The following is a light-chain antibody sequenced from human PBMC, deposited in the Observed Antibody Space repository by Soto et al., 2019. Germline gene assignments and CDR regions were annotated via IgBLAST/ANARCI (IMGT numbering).Light chain of an antibody. CDR2: DAS. CDR1: QDISTY. Sequence: DIQMTQSPSSLSASVGDRVTITCQASQDISTYLNWYQHEPGKAPKLLIYDASNLKTGVPSRFSGSGSGTDFTFTISSLQPEDIATYYCQQCDNLPFTFGPGTKVDIK. J-gene: IGKJ3*01. CDR3: QQCDNLPFT. V-gene: IGKV1-33*01.